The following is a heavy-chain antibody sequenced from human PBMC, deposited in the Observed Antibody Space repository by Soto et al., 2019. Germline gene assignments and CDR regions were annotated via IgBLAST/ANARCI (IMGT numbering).Heavy chain of an antibody. J-gene: IGHJ6*02. V-gene: IGHV3-30-3*01. CDR1: GFTFSSYA. CDR2: ISYDGSNK. CDR3: ARDPDDFWSGSRRGYYYYGMDV. Sequence: QVQLVESGGGVVQPGRSLRLSCAASGFTFSSYAMHWVRQAPGKGLEWVAVISYDGSNKYYADSVKGRFTISRDNSKNSLYLQMNSLRAEDTAVYYCARDPDDFWSGSRRGYYYYGMDVWGQGTTVTVSS. D-gene: IGHD3-3*01.